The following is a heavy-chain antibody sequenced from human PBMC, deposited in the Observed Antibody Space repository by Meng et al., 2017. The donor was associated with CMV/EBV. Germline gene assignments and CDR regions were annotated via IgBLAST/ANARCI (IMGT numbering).Heavy chain of an antibody. CDR3: ARGSGAGTTWSYFDY. CDR2: IIPIFGTA. V-gene: IGHV1-69*12. CDR1: GGTFSSYA. J-gene: IGHJ4*02. Sequence: VQMLQYGAEVKKPGSSVKVACKASGGTFSSYAISWVRQAPGQGLEWMGGIIPIFGTANYAQKFQGRVTITADESTSTAYMELSSLRSEDTAVYYCARGSGAGTTWSYFDYWGQGTLVTVSS. D-gene: IGHD1-7*01.